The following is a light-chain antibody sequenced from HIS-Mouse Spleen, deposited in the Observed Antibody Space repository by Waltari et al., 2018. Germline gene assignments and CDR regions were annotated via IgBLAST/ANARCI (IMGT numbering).Light chain of an antibody. V-gene: IGLV2-11*01. CDR2: DVS. CDR3: CSYAGSYTGV. CDR1: SSDVGGFNY. Sequence: QSALTQPRSVSGSPGQSVTISCTGTSSDVGGFNYVSWYQQHPGKAPKLMIYDVSKRPSGVHDRFSGSKSGNTASLTSSGLQADDEADYYCCSYAGSYTGVFGTGTKVTVL. J-gene: IGLJ1*01.